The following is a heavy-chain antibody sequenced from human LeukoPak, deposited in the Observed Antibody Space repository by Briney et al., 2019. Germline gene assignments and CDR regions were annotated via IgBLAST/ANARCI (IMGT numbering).Heavy chain of an antibody. Sequence: PGGSLRLSCAASGFIFSSYAMSWVRQAPGKGLEWVSAISGSGGSTYYADSVKGRFTISRDNSKNTLYLQMNSLRAEDTAVYYCAKVCVSYGYFQHWGQGTLVTVSS. CDR3: AKVCVSYGYFQH. V-gene: IGHV3-23*01. J-gene: IGHJ1*01. CDR2: ISGSGGST. D-gene: IGHD1-26*01. CDR1: GFIFSSYA.